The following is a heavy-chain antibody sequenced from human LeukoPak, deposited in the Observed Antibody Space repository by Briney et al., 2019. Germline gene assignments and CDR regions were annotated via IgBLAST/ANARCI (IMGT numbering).Heavy chain of an antibody. D-gene: IGHD1-26*01. CDR1: GYTFTSYA. CDR3: ARDSGSGSNDY. Sequence: ASVKVSCKASGYTFTSYAIHWVRQAPGQRLEWMGWISAGNGNTKYSQNFQGRVTFISNTSATTAFMELSSMRSEDAAVYYCARDSGSGSNDYWGQGTLVTVSS. V-gene: IGHV1-3*01. CDR2: ISAGNGNT. J-gene: IGHJ4*02.